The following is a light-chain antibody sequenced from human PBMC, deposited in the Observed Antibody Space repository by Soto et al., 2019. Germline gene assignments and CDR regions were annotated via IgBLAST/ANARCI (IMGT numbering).Light chain of an antibody. V-gene: IGKV3-11*01. CDR2: DAS. CDR3: QQRYNCPLT. Sequence: EIVLTQSPATLSSSPGERATLSCRASQSIDTYLAWYQQKPGQAPRLLIYDASDRATGIPARFSGSGSGTAFTITISGLEPEDFVLYYCQQRYNCPLTFGGGTKVDIE. J-gene: IGKJ4*01. CDR1: QSIDTY.